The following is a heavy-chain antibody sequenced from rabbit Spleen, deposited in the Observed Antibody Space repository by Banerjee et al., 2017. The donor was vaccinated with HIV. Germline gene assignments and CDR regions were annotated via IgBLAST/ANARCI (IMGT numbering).Heavy chain of an antibody. V-gene: IGHV1S40*01. J-gene: IGHJ6*01. D-gene: IGHD8-1*01. CDR1: GFSFSSSDY. Sequence: QSLEESGGDLVKPGASLTLTCTASGFSFSSSDYMYWVRQAPGKGLEWIACIDIGSSGFTYFATWAKGRFTISKTSSTTVTLQVTSLTAADTATYFCARDSGTSFSSYGMDLWGQGTLVTVS. CDR2: IDIGSSGFT. CDR3: ARDSGTSFSSYGMDL.